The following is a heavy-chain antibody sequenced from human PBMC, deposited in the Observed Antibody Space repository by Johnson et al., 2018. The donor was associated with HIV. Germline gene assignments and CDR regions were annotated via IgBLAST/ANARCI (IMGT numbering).Heavy chain of an antibody. CDR1: GFTFSSYA. Sequence: QVQLVESGGGVVQPGRSLRLSCAASGFTFSSYAMHWVRQAPGKGLEWVAVISYDGSNKYYADSVKGRFTISRDNSKNTLYLKMNSLRAEDTAVYYCARATGSWMDAFDIWGQGTMVTVSS. V-gene: IGHV3-30*04. CDR3: ARATGSWMDAFDI. J-gene: IGHJ3*02. D-gene: IGHD2-2*03. CDR2: ISYDGSNK.